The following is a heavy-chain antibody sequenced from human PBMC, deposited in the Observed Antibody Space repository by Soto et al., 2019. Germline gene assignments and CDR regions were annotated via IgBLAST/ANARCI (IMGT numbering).Heavy chain of an antibody. Sequence: EGQLVESGGRLVEPGGSLRLSCAASGFNFNVAWMNWVRQAPGKGLEWLGRIKSKGGGETTEYVAFVKGRFTISRDDSKNTLYLQMHSLKSADTAVYYCTKVLALPPNDAFDIWGPGTMVTVSS. CDR3: TKVLALPPNDAFDI. CDR1: GFNFNVAW. J-gene: IGHJ3*02. CDR2: IKSKGGGETT. V-gene: IGHV3-15*01. D-gene: IGHD3-3*02.